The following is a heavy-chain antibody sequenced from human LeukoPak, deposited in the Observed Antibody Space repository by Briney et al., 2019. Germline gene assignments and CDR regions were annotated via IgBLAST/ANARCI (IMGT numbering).Heavy chain of an antibody. V-gene: IGHV4-59*01. Sequence: PSETLSLTCTVAGYSISGYYWSWIRQPPGKGLEWIGYIYCSGSTYYNPSLKSRVTISLDTSKNQFSLKLNSVTAADTAVYYCARSLGHHDYWGQGTLVTVSS. CDR3: ARSLGHHDY. CDR1: GYSISGYY. J-gene: IGHJ4*02. D-gene: IGHD7-27*01. CDR2: IYCSGST.